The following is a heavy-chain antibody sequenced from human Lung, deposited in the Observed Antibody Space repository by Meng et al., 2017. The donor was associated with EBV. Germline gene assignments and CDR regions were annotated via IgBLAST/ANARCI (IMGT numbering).Heavy chain of an antibody. CDR2: ISTNTGTP. CDR1: GYTLSTYT. Sequence: GLWVQAGTEWKKPGPSVKHPLKAFGYTLSTYTINWVRQAHGRGLEWMGWISTNTGTPTYTQGFTGRFVFSLDTSVSTAYLQIRSLKAEDTAVYYCERGGNFDPWGQGTLVTVSS. D-gene: IGHD2/OR15-2a*01. J-gene: IGHJ5*02. CDR3: ERGGNFDP. V-gene: IGHV7-4-1*02.